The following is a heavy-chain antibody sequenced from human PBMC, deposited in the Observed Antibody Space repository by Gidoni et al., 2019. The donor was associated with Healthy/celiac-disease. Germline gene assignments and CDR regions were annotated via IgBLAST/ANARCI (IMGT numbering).Heavy chain of an antibody. CDR2: IYYSGST. V-gene: IGHV4-59*08. CDR3: AGGYGDYVIDY. D-gene: IGHD4-17*01. J-gene: IGHJ4*02. Sequence: QVQLQESGPGRVKPSETLSLTCTVSGGSISSYYWSWIRQPPGKGLEWIGYIYYSGSTNYNPSLKSRVTISVDTSKNQFSLKLSSVTAADTAVYYCAGGYGDYVIDYWGQGTLVTVSS. CDR1: GGSISSYY.